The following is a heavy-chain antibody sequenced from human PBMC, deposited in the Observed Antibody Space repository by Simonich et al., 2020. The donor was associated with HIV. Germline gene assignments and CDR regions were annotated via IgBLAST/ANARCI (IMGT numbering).Heavy chain of an antibody. V-gene: IGHV3-21*01. Sequence: EVQLVESGGGLVKPGGSLRLSCAASGFTFSSYSINWSRRAQGKGLEWVSSIRSSSSYIYYADSGKGRFTISRENAKNSLYLQMNSLRAEDTAVYYCARDGRKGSSTSCSDYWGQGTLVTVSS. CDR3: ARDGRKGSSTSCSDY. CDR1: GFTFSSYS. CDR2: IRSSSSYI. J-gene: IGHJ4*02. D-gene: IGHD2-2*01.